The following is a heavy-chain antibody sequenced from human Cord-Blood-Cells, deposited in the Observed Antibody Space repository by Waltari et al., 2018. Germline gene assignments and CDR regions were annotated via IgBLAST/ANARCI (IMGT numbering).Heavy chain of an antibody. J-gene: IGHJ4*02. D-gene: IGHD2-2*01. CDR2: FDPEDGET. Sequence: QVQLVQSGAEVQQPGASVKVACKVSGYTLTELSMNWGRQAPGKGLEWMGGFDPEDGETIYAQKFQGRVTMTEDTSTDTAYMELSSLRSEDTAVYYCAGLYCSSTSCYFDYWGQGTLVTVSS. V-gene: IGHV1-24*01. CDR1: GYTLTELS. CDR3: AGLYCSSTSCYFDY.